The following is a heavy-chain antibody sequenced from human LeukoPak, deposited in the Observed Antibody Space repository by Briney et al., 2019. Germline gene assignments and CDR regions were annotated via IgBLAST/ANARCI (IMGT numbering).Heavy chain of an antibody. CDR3: ARSCISGLMVVVMYFDY. J-gene: IGHJ4*02. CDR2: LIPLFGTP. D-gene: IGHD3-22*01. Sequence: ASVKVSCKASGGTFNNYAINWVRQAPGQGLEWVGRLIPLFGTPNYAQKFQGRVTITTDESTSTAYMELSSLRSEDTAVYYCARSCISGLMVVVMYFDYWGQGTLVTVSS. V-gene: IGHV1-69*05. CDR1: GGTFNNYA.